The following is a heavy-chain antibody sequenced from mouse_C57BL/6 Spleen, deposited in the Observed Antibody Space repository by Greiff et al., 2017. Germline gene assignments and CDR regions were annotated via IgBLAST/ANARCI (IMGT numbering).Heavy chain of an antibody. J-gene: IGHJ2*01. CDR1: GFNIKNTY. CDR2: IAPANGNT. D-gene: IGHD2-4*01. Sequence: EVQLQQSVAELVRPGASVKLSCTASGFNIKNTYMHWVKQRPEQGLEWIGRIAPANGNTKYAPKFQGMATITADTYSNTACLQLSNLTSEDTAIYYCARSNDYDAGSYFDYWGQGTTRTVSS. V-gene: IGHV14-3*01. CDR3: ARSNDYDAGSYFDY.